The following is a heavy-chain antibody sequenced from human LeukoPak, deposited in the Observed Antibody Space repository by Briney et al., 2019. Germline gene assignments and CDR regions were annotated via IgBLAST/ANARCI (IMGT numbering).Heavy chain of an antibody. D-gene: IGHD1-26*01. V-gene: IGHV4-61*02. CDR1: GGSISSGSYY. J-gene: IGHJ4*02. Sequence: SQTLSLTCTVSGGSISSGSYYWSWIRQPAGKGLEWIGRIYTSGSTNYNPSLKSRVTISVDTSKNQFSLKLSSVTAADTAVYYCAREVLGATSPFDCWGQGTLVTVSS. CDR3: AREVLGATSPFDC. CDR2: IYTSGST.